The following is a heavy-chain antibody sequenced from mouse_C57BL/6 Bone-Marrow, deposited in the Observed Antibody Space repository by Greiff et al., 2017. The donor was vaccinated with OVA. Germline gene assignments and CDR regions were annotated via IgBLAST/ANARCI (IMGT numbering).Heavy chain of an antibody. V-gene: IGHV3-6*01. CDR2: ISYDGSN. CDR3: AREDGYCFAY. D-gene: IGHD2-3*01. Sequence: EVKVEESGPGLVKPSQSLSLTCSVTGYSITSGYYWNWIRQFPGNKLEWMGYISYDGSNNYNPSLKNRISITRDTSKNQFFLKLNSVTTEDTATYYCAREDGYCFAYWGQGTLVTVSA. CDR1: GYSITSGYY. J-gene: IGHJ3*01.